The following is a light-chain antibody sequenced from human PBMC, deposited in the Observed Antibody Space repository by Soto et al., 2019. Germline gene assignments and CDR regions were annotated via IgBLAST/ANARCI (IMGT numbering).Light chain of an antibody. V-gene: IGKV1-39*01. CDR3: QQSYSTSIT. J-gene: IGKJ5*01. Sequence: DIQMTQSPSSLSASVGDRVTITCRASQSISSSLNWYQQKPGKAPKLLIYAAPSLQSGVPSRFSGSGSGTDVTLTISSLQPEDFATYYGQQSYSTSITLGKGTQLEIK. CDR2: AAP. CDR1: QSISSS.